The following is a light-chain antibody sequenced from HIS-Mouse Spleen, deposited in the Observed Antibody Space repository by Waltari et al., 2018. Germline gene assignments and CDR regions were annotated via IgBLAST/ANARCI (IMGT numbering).Light chain of an antibody. Sequence: DIVMTHAPDSLAVSLGERAAINCKSSQSVLYSSNNKNYLAWYQQKPGQPPKLLIYWASTRESGVPDRCSGSGSGTDFTLTISSLQAEDVAVYYCQQYYSTPYTFGQGTKLEIK. CDR2: WAS. CDR1: QSVLYSSNNKNY. CDR3: QQYYSTPYT. V-gene: IGKV4-1*01. J-gene: IGKJ2*01.